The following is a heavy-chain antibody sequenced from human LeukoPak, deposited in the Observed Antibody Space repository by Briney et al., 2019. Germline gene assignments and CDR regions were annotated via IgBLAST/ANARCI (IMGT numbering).Heavy chain of an antibody. V-gene: IGHV4-34*01. CDR2: INHSGST. D-gene: IGHD1-20*01. CDR1: GGSFSGYY. J-gene: IGHJ6*02. CDR3: ASIITGTFYGMDV. Sequence: SETLSLTCAVYGGSFSGYYWSWIRQPPGKGLEWIGEINHSGSTNYNPSLKSRGTISVDTSKNQFSLKLSSVTAADTAVYYCASIITGTFYGMDVWGQGTTVTVSS.